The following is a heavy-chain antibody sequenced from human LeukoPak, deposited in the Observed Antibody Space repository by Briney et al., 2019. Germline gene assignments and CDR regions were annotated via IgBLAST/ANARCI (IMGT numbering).Heavy chain of an antibody. J-gene: IGHJ4*02. CDR3: ARHLIAVAGTRIFDY. V-gene: IGHV1-2*02. CDR1: GYTFTGYY. Sequence: ASVKVCCKASGYTFTGYYMHWVRQAPGQGLEWMGWINPNSGGTNYAQKFQGRVTMTRDTSISTAYMELSRLRSDDTAVYYCARHLIAVAGTRIFDYWGQGTLVTVSS. CDR2: INPNSGGT. D-gene: IGHD6-19*01.